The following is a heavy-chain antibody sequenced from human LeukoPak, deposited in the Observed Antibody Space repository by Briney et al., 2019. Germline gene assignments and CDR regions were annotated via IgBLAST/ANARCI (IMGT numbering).Heavy chain of an antibody. V-gene: IGHV3-23*01. J-gene: IGHJ4*02. CDR1: GFTVSSNY. CDR2: ISGSGGST. Sequence: PGGSLRLSCAASGFTVSSNYMSWVRQAPGKGLEWVSAISGSGGSTYYADSVKGRFTISRDNSKNTLYLQMNSLRAEDTAVYYCAKRRQDTVTTGAFDYWGQGTLVTVSS. D-gene: IGHD4-17*01. CDR3: AKRRQDTVTTGAFDY.